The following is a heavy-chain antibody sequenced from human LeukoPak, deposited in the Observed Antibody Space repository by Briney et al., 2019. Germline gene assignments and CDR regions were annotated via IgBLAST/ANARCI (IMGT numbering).Heavy chain of an antibody. Sequence: GGSLRLSCAASGFTFSSYGMHWVRQAPGKGLEWVAFIRYDGSNKYYADSVKGRFTIYRDNSKNTLYLQMNSLRAEDAAVYYCAKDWQQLDDYWGQGTLVTVSS. V-gene: IGHV3-30*02. CDR3: AKDWQQLDDY. D-gene: IGHD6-13*01. CDR2: IRYDGSNK. CDR1: GFTFSSYG. J-gene: IGHJ4*02.